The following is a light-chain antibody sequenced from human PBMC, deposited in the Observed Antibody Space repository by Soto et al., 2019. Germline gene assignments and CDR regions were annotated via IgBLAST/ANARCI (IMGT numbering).Light chain of an antibody. J-gene: IGKJ1*01. CDR1: QSVRSY. CDR3: QQFGRT. Sequence: IGLKQSPGIVSLSPGERAGLSCRASQSVRSYVAWYQQTPGQTPRLLIYGASPRASGIPARLSGSGSGTELTLTISSLQSEDFALYYCQQFGRTSGQGTTADIK. CDR2: GAS. V-gene: IGKV3-15*01.